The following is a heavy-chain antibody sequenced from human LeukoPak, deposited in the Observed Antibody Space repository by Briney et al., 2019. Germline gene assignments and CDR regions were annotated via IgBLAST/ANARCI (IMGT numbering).Heavy chain of an antibody. CDR1: GFTFSSSW. Sequence: PGGSLRLSCAASGFTFSSSWMHWVRQAPGQGLVWVSRISGDGGNTSYAENVKGRVTITRDNAKNTLYMQMNSLRAEDTAVYYWASFTNYREFDYWGQGTLVTVSS. D-gene: IGHD1-7*01. V-gene: IGHV3-74*01. CDR3: ASFTNYREFDY. CDR2: ISGDGGNT. J-gene: IGHJ4*02.